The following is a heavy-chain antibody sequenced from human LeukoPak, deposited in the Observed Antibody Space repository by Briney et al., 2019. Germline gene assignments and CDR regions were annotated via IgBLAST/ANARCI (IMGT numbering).Heavy chain of an antibody. D-gene: IGHD6-25*01. J-gene: IGHJ5*02. CDR3: ARDSSGDGYSSGYH. Sequence: SETLSLTCTVSGGSISSGSYYWSWIRQPAGKGLEWIGRIYTSGSTNYNPSLKSRVTISVDTSKNQFSLTLGSVTAADTAVYYCARDSSGDGYSSGYHWGQGTLVTVSS. V-gene: IGHV4-61*02. CDR1: GGSISSGSYY. CDR2: IYTSGST.